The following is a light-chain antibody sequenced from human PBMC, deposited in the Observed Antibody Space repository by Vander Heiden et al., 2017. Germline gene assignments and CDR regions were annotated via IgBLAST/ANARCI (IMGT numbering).Light chain of an antibody. CDR3: MQALQTPFT. V-gene: IGKV2-28*01. CDR1: QSLLHSNGYNY. CDR2: LGS. Sequence: DIVMTQSPLSLPVTPGEPASISCRSSQSLLHSNGYNYLDWYLQKPGQSPRLLIYLGSNRASRVPDRFSGSGSGTDFTLKIIRVEAEDVGVYYCMQALQTPFTFGPGTKVDIK. J-gene: IGKJ3*01.